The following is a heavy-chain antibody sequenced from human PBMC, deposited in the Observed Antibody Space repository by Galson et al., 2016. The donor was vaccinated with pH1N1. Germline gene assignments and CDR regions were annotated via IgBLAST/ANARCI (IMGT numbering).Heavy chain of an antibody. CDR2: IYDSGRT. D-gene: IGHD4-23*01. J-gene: IGHJ1*01. V-gene: IGHV4-61*01. CDR3: ARGLHGGAAV. CDR1: GGSVSSYNYY. Sequence: QVQLQESGPGLVKPSETLSLTCTVSGGSVSSYNYYWDWIRQPPGKGLEWIGYIYDSGRTNYSPSLESRVAISVATSENQFSLKLTSVSAADTAVYYCARGLHGGAAVWGQGTLVTVSS.